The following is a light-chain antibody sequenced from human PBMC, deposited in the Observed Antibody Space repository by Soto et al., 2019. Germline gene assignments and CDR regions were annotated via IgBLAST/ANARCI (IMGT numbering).Light chain of an antibody. Sequence: VLTQSGPTLSLSPGDRATLSCRASQSVSSNLAWYQQKPGQAPRVLIYDISTRATGIPTRFSGSGSGTEFTLTISSLQSEDFAVYYCQQYNSWPLTFGGGTKVDIK. V-gene: IGKV3D-15*01. CDR1: QSVSSN. CDR3: QQYNSWPLT. CDR2: DIS. J-gene: IGKJ4*01.